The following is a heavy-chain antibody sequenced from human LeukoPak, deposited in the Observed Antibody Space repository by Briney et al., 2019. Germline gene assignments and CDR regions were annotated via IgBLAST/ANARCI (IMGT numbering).Heavy chain of an antibody. D-gene: IGHD2-15*01. CDR1: GFTFSSYA. CDR3: AKWVVYYYYYMDV. V-gene: IGHV3-23*01. Sequence: PGGSLRLSCAASGFTFSSYAMGWVRQAPGKGLEWVSAISGSGGSTYYADSVKGRFTISRDNFKNTLYLQMNSLRAEDTAVYYCAKWVVYYYYYMDVWGKGTTVTVSS. J-gene: IGHJ6*03. CDR2: ISGSGGST.